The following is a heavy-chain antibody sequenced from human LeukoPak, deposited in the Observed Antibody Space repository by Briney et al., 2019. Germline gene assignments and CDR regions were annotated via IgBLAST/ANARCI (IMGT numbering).Heavy chain of an antibody. CDR1: GFNFRDHW. Sequence: GGSLRLSCAVSGFNFRDHWMDWVRQAPGKGLEWVGHIKNDGSETYYLDSLKGRFSISRDNTNNALYLQMNSLRVEDTAVYYCVRNDGWFHLAQWGQGTLVTVSS. V-gene: IGHV3-7*03. CDR2: IKNDGSET. D-gene: IGHD6-19*01. J-gene: IGHJ4*02. CDR3: VRNDGWFHLAQ.